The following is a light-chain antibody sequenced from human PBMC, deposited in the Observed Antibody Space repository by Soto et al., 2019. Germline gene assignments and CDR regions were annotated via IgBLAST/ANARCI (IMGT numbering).Light chain of an antibody. Sequence: EVGMTQSPAPPSVSPGERATLSCRASQTVSRNLAWYQQRPGQAPRLLIYDISNRAAGVPARFSGSGSETEFTLTIRSLQSEDFAVYFCQQYNNWPSFGQGTRLEIK. CDR3: QQYNNWPS. CDR1: QTVSRN. CDR2: DIS. J-gene: IGKJ5*01. V-gene: IGKV3-15*01.